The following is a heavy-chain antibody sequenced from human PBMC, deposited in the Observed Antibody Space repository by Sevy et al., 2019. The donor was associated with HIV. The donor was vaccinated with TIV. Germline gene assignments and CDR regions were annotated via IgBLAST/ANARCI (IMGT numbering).Heavy chain of an antibody. J-gene: IGHJ4*02. CDR1: GFTFSSYG. Sequence: GGSLRLSCAASGFTFSSYGMHWVRQAPGKGLEWVAFIWYDGSNKYYANSVKGRFTISRDNSKNTPYLQMNSLRAEDTAVYYCARKGWDGYNPPIDYWGQGTLVTVSS. D-gene: IGHD5-12*01. CDR3: ARKGWDGYNPPIDY. CDR2: IWYDGSNK. V-gene: IGHV3-33*01.